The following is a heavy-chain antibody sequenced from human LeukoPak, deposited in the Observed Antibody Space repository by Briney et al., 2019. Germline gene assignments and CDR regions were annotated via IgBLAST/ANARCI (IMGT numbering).Heavy chain of an antibody. CDR2: ISTDARTI. V-gene: IGHV3-74*01. D-gene: IGHD6-13*01. Sequence: EGSLRLSCAASGFVFGTNWMHWVRQAPGKGLVWVSHISTDARTITYADFVKGRFTISRDNAKNTLYLQINSLRAEDTALYYCVRGQATAWGLDYWGQGTLVTVSS. CDR1: GFVFGTNW. J-gene: IGHJ4*02. CDR3: VRGQATAWGLDY.